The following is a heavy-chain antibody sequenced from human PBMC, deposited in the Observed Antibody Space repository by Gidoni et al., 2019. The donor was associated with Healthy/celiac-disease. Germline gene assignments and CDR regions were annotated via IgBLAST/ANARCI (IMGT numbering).Heavy chain of an antibody. CDR3: ARAEREYYDILTGYPAAAYFDY. J-gene: IGHJ4*02. V-gene: IGHV3-7*01. D-gene: IGHD3-9*01. CDR2: IKQDGSEK. CDR1: GFTCSSYW. Sequence: EVQLVESGGGLVQPGGSVRLSGAAAGFTCSSYWMSWVRQAPGKGLEWVANIKQDGSEKYYVNSVKGRFTISRDNAKNSLYLQMNSLRAEDTAVYYCARAEREYYDILTGYPAAAYFDYWGQGTLVTVSS.